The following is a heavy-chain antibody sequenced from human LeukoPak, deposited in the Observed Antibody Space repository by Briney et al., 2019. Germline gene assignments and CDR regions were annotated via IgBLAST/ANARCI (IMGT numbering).Heavy chain of an antibody. CDR1: GGSVSSGSFY. Sequence: SETLSLTCTVSGGSVSSGSFYWSCIRQPPGKGLERSGYIYYSGSTNYNPSLKSLVTISVDTSKNQFSLKLSSVTAADTAVYYCARSSYYDSSGYYSCRAFDIWGQGTMVTVSP. V-gene: IGHV4-61*01. CDR2: IYYSGST. CDR3: ARSSYYDSSGYYSCRAFDI. D-gene: IGHD3-22*01. J-gene: IGHJ3*02.